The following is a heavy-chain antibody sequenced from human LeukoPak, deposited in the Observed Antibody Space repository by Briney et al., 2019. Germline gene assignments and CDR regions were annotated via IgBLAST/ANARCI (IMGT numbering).Heavy chain of an antibody. V-gene: IGHV4-31*03. CDR3: ARGGYSSGWYYFDY. CDR1: GGSISSGGYY. D-gene: IGHD6-19*01. Sequence: SETLSLTCTVSGGSISSGGYYWSWIRQHPGKGLEWIGYIYYSGSTYYNPSLKSRVTISVDTPKNQFSLKLSSVTAADTAVYYCARGGYSSGWYYFDYWGQGTLVTVSS. CDR2: IYYSGST. J-gene: IGHJ4*02.